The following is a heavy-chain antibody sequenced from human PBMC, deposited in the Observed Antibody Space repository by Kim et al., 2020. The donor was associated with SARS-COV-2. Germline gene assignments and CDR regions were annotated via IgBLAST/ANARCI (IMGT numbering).Heavy chain of an antibody. CDR1: GFTFSSYG. CDR3: ARENLIGVVVPAAMLYYYYGMDV. D-gene: IGHD2-2*01. J-gene: IGHJ6*02. V-gene: IGHV3-33*01. Sequence: GRSLRLSCAASGFTFSSYGMHWVRQAPGKGLEWVAVIWYDGSNKYYADSVKGRFTISRDNSKNTLYLQMNSLRAEDTAVYYCARENLIGVVVPAAMLYYYYGMDVWGQGTTSPSP. CDR2: IWYDGSNK.